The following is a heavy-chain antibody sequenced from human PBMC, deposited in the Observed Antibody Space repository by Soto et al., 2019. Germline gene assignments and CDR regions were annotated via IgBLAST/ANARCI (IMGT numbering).Heavy chain of an antibody. D-gene: IGHD5-18*01. CDR2: ITYNVDNT. Sequence: GGSLRLSCAASGFTFSSYAMTWVRQAPGKGLEWVSVITYNVDNTYYADSVKGRFTISRDNSKDTVHLQMNSLRAEDTAVYYCARYIRGPTVFYFDFWGPGVMGTVSS. V-gene: IGHV3-23*01. J-gene: IGHJ4*02. CDR3: ARYIRGPTVFYFDF. CDR1: GFTFSSYA.